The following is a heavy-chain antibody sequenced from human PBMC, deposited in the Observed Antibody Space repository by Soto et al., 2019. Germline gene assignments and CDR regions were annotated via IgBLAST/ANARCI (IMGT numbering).Heavy chain of an antibody. CDR1: GYTFTSYG. V-gene: IGHV1-18*01. J-gene: IGHJ5*02. D-gene: IGHD5-18*01. CDR3: AREMGYSYGHGWFDP. CDR2: LSAYNGNT. Sequence: ASVKVSCKASGYTFTSYGISWVRQAPGQGLEWMGWLSAYNGNTNYAQALQGRVTMTTDTSTSTAYMELRSLRSDDTAVYYCAREMGYSYGHGWFDPWGQGTLVTVSS.